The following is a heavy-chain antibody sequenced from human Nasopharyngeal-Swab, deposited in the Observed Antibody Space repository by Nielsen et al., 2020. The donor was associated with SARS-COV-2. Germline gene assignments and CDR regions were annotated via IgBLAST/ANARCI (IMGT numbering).Heavy chain of an antibody. CDR2: ISYDGSNK. CDR3: ARFNYYDSSGHDAFDI. CDR1: GFTFSSYA. J-gene: IGHJ3*02. Sequence: GESLKISCAASGFTFSSYAMHWVRQAPGKGLEWVAVISYDGSNKYYADSVKGRFTISRDNSKNTLYLQMNSLRAEDTAVCYCARFNYYDSSGHDAFDIWGQGTMVTVSS. D-gene: IGHD3-22*01. V-gene: IGHV3-30-3*01.